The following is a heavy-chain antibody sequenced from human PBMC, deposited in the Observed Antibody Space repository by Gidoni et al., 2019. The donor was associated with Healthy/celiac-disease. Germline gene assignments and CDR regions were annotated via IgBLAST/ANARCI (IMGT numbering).Heavy chain of an antibody. Sequence: EVQLVESGGGLVKPGGSLRLSCAASGFTFSNAWMSWVRQAPGKGLEWVGRIKSKTDGGTTDYAAPVKGRFTISRDDSKNTLYLQMNSLKTEDTAVYYCTTDSPIVVVTAIPPYYYYGMDVWGQGTTVTVSS. V-gene: IGHV3-15*01. CDR2: IKSKTDGGTT. J-gene: IGHJ6*02. CDR1: GFTFSNAW. CDR3: TTDSPIVVVTAIPPYYYYGMDV. D-gene: IGHD2-21*02.